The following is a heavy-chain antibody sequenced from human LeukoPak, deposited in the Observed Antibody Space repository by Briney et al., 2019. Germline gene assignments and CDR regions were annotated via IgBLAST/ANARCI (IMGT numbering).Heavy chain of an antibody. CDR2: IIPIFGTA. CDR3: ARGVDYDILTGYSNDY. Sequence: ASVKVSCKASGGTFSSYAISWVRQAPGQGLEWMGGIIPIFGTANYAQKFQGRVTITADESTSTAYMELSSLRSEDTAVYYCARGVDYDILTGYSNDYWGQGTLVTVSS. J-gene: IGHJ4*02. V-gene: IGHV1-69*13. CDR1: GGTFSSYA. D-gene: IGHD3-9*01.